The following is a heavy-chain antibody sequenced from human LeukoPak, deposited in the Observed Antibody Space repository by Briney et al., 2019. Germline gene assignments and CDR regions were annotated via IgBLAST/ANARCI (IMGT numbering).Heavy chain of an antibody. CDR3: ASSPRYYYYYMDV. Sequence: SETLSLTCTVSGGSISSYYWSWSRQPPGKGLEWIGYIYYSGSTNYNPSLKSRVTISVDTSKNQFSLKLSSVTAADTAVYYCASSPRYYYYYMDVWGKGTTVTISS. CDR1: GGSISSYY. J-gene: IGHJ6*03. V-gene: IGHV4-59*01. CDR2: IYYSGST.